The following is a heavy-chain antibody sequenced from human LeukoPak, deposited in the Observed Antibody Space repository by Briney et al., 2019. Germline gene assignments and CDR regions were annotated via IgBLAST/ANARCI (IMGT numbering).Heavy chain of an antibody. Sequence: PSETLSLTCAVDGGSFSGYYWTWIRQPPGKGLEWIGEINHSGGTNYNPSLKSRVTISVDTSKNQFSLRLSSVTAADTAVYYCARGGMGQQPVLAHWGQGTLVTVSS. J-gene: IGHJ4*02. V-gene: IGHV4-34*01. D-gene: IGHD6-13*01. CDR1: GGSFSGYY. CDR2: INHSGGT. CDR3: ARGGMGQQPVLAH.